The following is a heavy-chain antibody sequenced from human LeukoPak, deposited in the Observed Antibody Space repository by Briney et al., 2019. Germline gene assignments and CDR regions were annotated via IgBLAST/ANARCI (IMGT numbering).Heavy chain of an antibody. D-gene: IGHD2-8*01. V-gene: IGHV4-30-2*01. CDR1: GASISSGGSS. CDR3: ARVRSSNGDWYYFDY. Sequence: SETLSLTCAVSGASISSGGSSWSWIRQPPGKGLEWIGYIYPSGNTYYNPSLESRVTISLDKSKNQFSLNLTSVTAADTAVYYCARVRSSNGDWYYFDYWGQGALVTVSS. CDR2: IYPSGNT. J-gene: IGHJ4*02.